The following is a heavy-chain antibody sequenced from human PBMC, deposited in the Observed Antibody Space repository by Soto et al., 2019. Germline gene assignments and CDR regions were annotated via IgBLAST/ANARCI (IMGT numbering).Heavy chain of an antibody. Sequence: QVQLQQWGAGLLKPSETLSLTCAVYGGSFSGYYWSWIRQPPGKGLEWIGEINHSGSTNYNPSLKRRVTISVDTSKNQFSLKLSSVTAADTAVYYCARGRSPTVTTPYFDYWGQGTLVTVSS. J-gene: IGHJ4*02. V-gene: IGHV4-34*01. D-gene: IGHD4-17*01. CDR1: GGSFSGYY. CDR3: ARGRSPTVTTPYFDY. CDR2: INHSGST.